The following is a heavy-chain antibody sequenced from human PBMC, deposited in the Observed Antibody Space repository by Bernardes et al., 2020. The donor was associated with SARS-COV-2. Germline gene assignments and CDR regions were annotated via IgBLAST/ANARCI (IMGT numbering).Heavy chain of an antibody. CDR1: GGTFSSYA. CDR2: IIPIFGTA. V-gene: IGHV1-69*13. J-gene: IGHJ5*02. D-gene: IGHD2-15*01. Sequence: SVKVSCKASGGTFSSYAISWVRQAPGQGLEWMGGIIPIFGTANYAQKFQGRVTITADESTSTAYMELSSLRSEDTAVYYCARGGYCSGGSCYPIKYNWFDPWGQGTLVTVSS. CDR3: ARGGYCSGGSCYPIKYNWFDP.